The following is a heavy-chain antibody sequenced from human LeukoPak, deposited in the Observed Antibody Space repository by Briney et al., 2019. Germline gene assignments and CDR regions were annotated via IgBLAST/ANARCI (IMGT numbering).Heavy chain of an antibody. CDR2: LYSGGLT. Sequence: KPSETLSLTCTVSGASISSSDYYWGWIRQPPGEGLEWIGSLYSGGLTYYNPSLKSRVTISVDTSKNQFSLKVTSVTAADTAVYSCASGGYSSGWYGSFDIWGQWTVVTVSS. V-gene: IGHV4-39*01. J-gene: IGHJ3*02. CDR3: ASGGYSSGWYGSFDI. CDR1: GASISSSDYY. D-gene: IGHD6-19*01.